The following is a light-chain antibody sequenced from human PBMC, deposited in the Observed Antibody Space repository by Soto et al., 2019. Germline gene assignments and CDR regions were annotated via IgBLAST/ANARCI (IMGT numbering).Light chain of an antibody. V-gene: IGLV2-14*01. CDR1: SNDVGLYNY. Sequence: QSVLTPPVSVSGVPRPSRPIFCTGNSNDVGLYNYVSWYQQHPDKVPKLIIYDVTNRPSGVSDRFSGSKSSNTASLTISGLQADDEADYYCSSFTTSSTYVFGTGTQLTVL. J-gene: IGLJ1*01. CDR2: DVT. CDR3: SSFTTSSTYV.